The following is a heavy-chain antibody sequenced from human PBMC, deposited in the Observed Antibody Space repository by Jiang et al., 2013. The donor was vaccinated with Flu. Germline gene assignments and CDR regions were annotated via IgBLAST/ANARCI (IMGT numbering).Heavy chain of an antibody. D-gene: IGHD3-3*01. CDR2: IIPIFGTA. V-gene: IGHV1-69*01. CDR3: ARDSVTIFGVVNNWFDP. Sequence: IIPIFGTANYAQKFQGRVTITADESTSTAYMELSSLRSEDTAVYYCARDSVTIFGVVNNWFDPWGQGTLVTVSS. J-gene: IGHJ5*02.